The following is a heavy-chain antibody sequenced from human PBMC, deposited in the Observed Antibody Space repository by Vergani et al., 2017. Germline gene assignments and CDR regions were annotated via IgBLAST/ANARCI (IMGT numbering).Heavy chain of an antibody. Sequence: QVQLQQWGGGLLKPSETLSLTCVVNGGSFTSYHWTWIRQSPGEGLEWVGDIDHTGRPDYIPSLKSRRTISVDKSRNQFSLTLNSVTATYTAIYFCASVSTETNGHLYYYYDIDVWGQGTAVTVS. CDR2: IDHTGRP. CDR1: GGSFTSYH. J-gene: IGHJ6*02. D-gene: IGHD4-11*01. CDR3: ASVSTETNGHLYYYYDIDV. V-gene: IGHV4-34*01.